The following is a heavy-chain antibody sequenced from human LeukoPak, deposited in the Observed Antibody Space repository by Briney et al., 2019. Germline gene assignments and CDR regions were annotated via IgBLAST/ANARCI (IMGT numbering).Heavy chain of an antibody. CDR3: AKAIHFDWSTLDY. CDR2: ISDSGGNT. CDR1: GFTFNSYA. D-gene: IGHD3-9*01. J-gene: IGHJ4*02. Sequence: GGSLRLSCAASGFTFNSYAMSWVRQAPWERLQWVSGISDSGGNTYYADSVKGRFTISRDNSKNTLYLQMNSLRAEDTAVYYCAKAIHFDWSTLDYWGQGTLVTVSS. V-gene: IGHV3-23*01.